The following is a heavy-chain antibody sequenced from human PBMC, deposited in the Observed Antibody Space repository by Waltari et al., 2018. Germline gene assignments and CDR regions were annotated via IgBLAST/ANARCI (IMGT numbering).Heavy chain of an antibody. V-gene: IGHV4-61*02. CDR3: ARGFGVVPFDY. CDR2: IYTSGST. Sequence: QVQLQESGPGLVKPSQTLSLTCTVSGGSISSGSYYWSWIRQPAGQGLECIGRIYTSGSTNYNHSLMSRVTISVDTSKTQFSLKLSSVTAADTAVYYCARGFGVVPFDYWGQGTLVTVSS. D-gene: IGHD3-3*01. CDR1: GGSISSGSYY. J-gene: IGHJ4*02.